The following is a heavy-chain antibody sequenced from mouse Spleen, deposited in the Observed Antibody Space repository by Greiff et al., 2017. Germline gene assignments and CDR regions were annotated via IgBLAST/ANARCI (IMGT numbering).Heavy chain of an antibody. CDR3: ARGNGNFGLHMDY. Sequence: DVKLVESGPGLVKPSQSLSLTCSVTGYSITSGYYWNWIRQFPGNKLEWMGYISYDGSNNYNPSLKNRISITRDTSKNQFFLKLNSVTTEDTATYYCARGNGNFGLHMDYWGQGTSVTVSS. J-gene: IGHJ4*01. V-gene: IGHV3-6*01. CDR1: GYSITSGYY. D-gene: IGHD2-1*01. CDR2: ISYDGSN.